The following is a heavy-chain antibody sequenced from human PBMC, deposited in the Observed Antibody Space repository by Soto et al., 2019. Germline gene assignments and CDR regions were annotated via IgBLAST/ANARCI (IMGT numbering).Heavy chain of an antibody. D-gene: IGHD4-17*01. V-gene: IGHV1-46*02. Sequence: QVQLVQSGPEVRKPGASVRLSCATSGYNFNQYYIHWVRQAPGQGLDWMGIINLRGGTTEYAHKFRGRVTVTGDTSTRTAYMELSRLRSEDTAVYFCARGPDDSDVPRWDHWGQGTLITVAS. J-gene: IGHJ4*02. CDR2: INLRGGTT. CDR1: GYNFNQYY. CDR3: ARGPDDSDVPRWDH.